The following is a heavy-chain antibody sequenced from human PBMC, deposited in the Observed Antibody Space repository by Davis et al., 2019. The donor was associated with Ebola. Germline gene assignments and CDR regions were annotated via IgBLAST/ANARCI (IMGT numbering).Heavy chain of an antibody. J-gene: IGHJ5*02. CDR3: ARLSSTSSNWFDP. V-gene: IGHV4-59*01. Sequence: SETLSLTCTVSGGSISSYYWSWIRQPPGKGLEGIGYNYYSGSTNYNTSLKSRVTISVETSKNQFSLKLSSVTAADTAVYYCARLSSTSSNWFDPWGQGTLVTVSS. D-gene: IGHD2-2*01. CDR1: GGSISSYY. CDR2: NYYSGST.